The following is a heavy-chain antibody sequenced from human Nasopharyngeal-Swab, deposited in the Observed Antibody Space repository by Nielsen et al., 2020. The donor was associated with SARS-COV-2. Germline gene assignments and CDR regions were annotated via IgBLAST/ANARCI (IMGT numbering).Heavy chain of an antibody. CDR3: ARFCTSASCYGLDAFDI. CDR2: ISYSGST. V-gene: IGHV4-59*01. Sequence: SETLSLTCPVSGGSISSYYWSWIRQPPGKGLEWIGYISYSGSTNFNPSLESRVTISVDTSKNQFSLKLNSVTAADTAVYYCARFCTSASCYGLDAFDIWGRGTMVTVSS. D-gene: IGHD2-2*01. J-gene: IGHJ3*02. CDR1: GGSISSYY.